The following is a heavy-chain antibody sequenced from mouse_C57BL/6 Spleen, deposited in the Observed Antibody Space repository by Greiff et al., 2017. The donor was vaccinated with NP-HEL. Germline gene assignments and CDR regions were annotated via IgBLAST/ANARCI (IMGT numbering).Heavy chain of an antibody. CDR2: ISSGSSTV. Sequence: EVQLVESGGGLVKPGGSLKLSCAASGFTFSDYGMHWVRQAPEKGLEWVAYISSGSSTVYYADTVKGRFTISRDNAKNTLFLQMTSLRSEDTAMYYCARDGYYPFDYWGQGTTLTVSS. CDR1: GFTFSDYG. J-gene: IGHJ2*01. D-gene: IGHD2-3*01. CDR3: ARDGYYPFDY. V-gene: IGHV5-17*01.